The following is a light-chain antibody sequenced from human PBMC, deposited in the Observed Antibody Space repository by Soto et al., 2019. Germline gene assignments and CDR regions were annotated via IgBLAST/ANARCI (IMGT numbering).Light chain of an antibody. Sequence: TKSPSTLSPFNLDRLPLRCRASQSVNSWLAWYQQRPGKAPKLLIYDASTLESGVPSRFSGSGSGTEFTLTISSLQPDDFATYYCHQYNSYHTFGGGTKVDI. CDR2: DAS. CDR1: QSVNSW. CDR3: HQYNSYHT. V-gene: IGKV1-5*01. J-gene: IGKJ4*01.